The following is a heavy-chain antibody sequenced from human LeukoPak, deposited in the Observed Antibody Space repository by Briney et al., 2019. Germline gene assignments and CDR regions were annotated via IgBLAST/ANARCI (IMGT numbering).Heavy chain of an antibody. CDR2: IYYSGST. CDR1: GGSISNYY. V-gene: IGHV4-59*01. J-gene: IGHJ3*02. D-gene: IGHD3-10*01. Sequence: SETLSLTCTVSGGSISNYYWSWIRQPPGKGLEWIGYIYYSGSTNYNPSLKSRVTISVDTSKNQFSLKLSSVTAADTAVYYCARDRGSGSGSYSAFDIWGQGTMVTVSS. CDR3: ARDRGSGSGSYSAFDI.